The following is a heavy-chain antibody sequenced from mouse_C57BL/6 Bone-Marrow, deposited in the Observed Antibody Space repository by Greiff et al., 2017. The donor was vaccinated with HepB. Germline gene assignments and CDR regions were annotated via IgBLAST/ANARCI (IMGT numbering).Heavy chain of an antibody. CDR3: ASYYYGSSGWYFDV. J-gene: IGHJ1*03. D-gene: IGHD1-1*01. V-gene: IGHV1-50*01. CDR2: IDPSDSYT. CDR1: GYTFTSYW. Sequence: QVQLQQPGAELVKPGASVKLSCKASGYTFTSYWMQWVKQRPGQGLEWIGEIDPSDSYTNYNQKFKGKSTLTVDKSSSTAYMQLSSLTSEDSAVYYCASYYYGSSGWYFDVWGTGTTVTVSS.